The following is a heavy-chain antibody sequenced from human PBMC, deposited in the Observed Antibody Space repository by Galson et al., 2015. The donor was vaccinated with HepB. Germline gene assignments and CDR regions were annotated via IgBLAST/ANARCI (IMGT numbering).Heavy chain of an antibody. D-gene: IGHD3-22*01. V-gene: IGHV1-2*06. CDR1: GYTFNAQY. J-gene: IGHJ3*02. CDR2: LNPSSGGT. Sequence: SVKVSCKASGYTFNAQYMHWVRQAPGQGLEWMGRLNPSSGGTNYAQKFQGRVTMTRDTSISTAYMELTRLRSDDTAVYYCVTGYDTSGYSYVVNAFDIWGQGTMVTVSS. CDR3: VTGYDTSGYSYVVNAFDI.